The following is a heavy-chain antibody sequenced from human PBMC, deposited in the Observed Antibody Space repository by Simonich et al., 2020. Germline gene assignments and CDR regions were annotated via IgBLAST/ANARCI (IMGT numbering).Heavy chain of an antibody. V-gene: IGHV1-2*02. CDR1: GYTFTGYY. Sequence: QVQLVQSGAEVKKPGASVKVSCKASGYTFTGYYMHWGRQDPGQGLEWMGGIKPYSGGTNYAQRVKGRGTMTRETSISTAYMELSRRRADATAVYYCARGLLSGSYYAFDIWGQGTMVTVSS. D-gene: IGHD1-26*01. CDR3: ARGLLSGSYYAFDI. J-gene: IGHJ3*02. CDR2: IKPYSGGT.